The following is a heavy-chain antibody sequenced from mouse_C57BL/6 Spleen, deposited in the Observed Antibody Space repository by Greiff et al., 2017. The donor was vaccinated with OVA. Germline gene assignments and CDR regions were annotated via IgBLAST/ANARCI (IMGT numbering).Heavy chain of an antibody. D-gene: IGHD2-4*01. CDR3: TVSSGIGLRNAMDY. J-gene: IGHJ4*01. V-gene: IGHV6-3*01. Sequence: EVKLVESGGGLVQPGGSMKLSCVASGFTFSNYWMNWVRQSPEKGLEWVAQIRLKSDNYATHYAESVKGRFTISRDDSKSSVYLQMNNLRAEDTGIYYCTVSSGIGLRNAMDYWGQGTSVTVSS. CDR1: GFTFSNYW. CDR2: IRLKSDNYAT.